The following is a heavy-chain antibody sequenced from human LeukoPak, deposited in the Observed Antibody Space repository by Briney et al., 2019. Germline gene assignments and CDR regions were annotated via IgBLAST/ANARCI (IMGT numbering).Heavy chain of an antibody. Sequence: PGGSLRLSCAASGFTFSSYWMHWVRQAPGKGLEWVSYISSSGSTIYYADSVKGRFTISRDNAKNSLYLQMNSLRAEDTAVYYCARVGSYNWNYDLDIWGQGTMVTVSS. D-gene: IGHD1-7*01. CDR2: ISSSGSTI. J-gene: IGHJ3*02. CDR1: GFTFSSYW. CDR3: ARVGSYNWNYDLDI. V-gene: IGHV3-48*04.